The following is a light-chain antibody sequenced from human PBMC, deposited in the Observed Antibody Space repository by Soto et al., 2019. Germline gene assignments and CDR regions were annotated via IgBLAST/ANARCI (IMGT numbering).Light chain of an antibody. J-gene: IGKJ1*01. V-gene: IGKV1-39*01. CDR2: AAD. Sequence: DIQMTQSPSSLSASVGDTVTITCRASQSITNYLTWFQQKPGKAPSLLIFAADNLQDGVPSRFRGRGSGRDFSPTNNSLQTEEFATYHCQQSYDMPWTFGQGTKVDIK. CDR1: QSITNY. CDR3: QQSYDMPWT.